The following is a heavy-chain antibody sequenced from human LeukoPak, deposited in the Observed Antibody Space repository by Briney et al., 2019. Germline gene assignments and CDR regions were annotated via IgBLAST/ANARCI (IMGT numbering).Heavy chain of an antibody. Sequence: ASVKVSCKACGYTFTSYAMNWVRQAPGQGLEWMGWINTNTGNPTYPQGFPGRFVFSLDTSVSTAYLQISSLKAEDTAVYYCAREGGVGATDFDYWGQGTLVTVSS. CDR2: INTNTGNP. J-gene: IGHJ4*02. CDR1: GYTFTSYA. V-gene: IGHV7-4-1*02. D-gene: IGHD1-26*01. CDR3: AREGGVGATDFDY.